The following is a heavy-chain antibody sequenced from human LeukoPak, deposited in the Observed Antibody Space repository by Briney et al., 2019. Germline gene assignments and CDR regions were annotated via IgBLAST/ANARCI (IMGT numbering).Heavy chain of an antibody. D-gene: IGHD6-19*01. Sequence: PGGSLRLSCAASGFTFSSYAMHWVRQAPGKGLEYVSAISSNGGSTYYANSVKGRFTISRDNSKNTLYLQMGSLRAEDMAVYYCARDPTAVATYYFDYWGQGTLVTVSS. CDR3: ARDPTAVATYYFDY. CDR1: GFTFSSYA. V-gene: IGHV3-64*01. CDR2: ISSNGGST. J-gene: IGHJ4*02.